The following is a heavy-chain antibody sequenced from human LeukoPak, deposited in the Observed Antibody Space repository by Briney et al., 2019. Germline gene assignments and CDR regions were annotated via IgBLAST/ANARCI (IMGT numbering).Heavy chain of an antibody. Sequence: PSETLSLTCTVSGGSVSSGSYYWSWIRQPPGKGLEWIGYIYYSGSTNYNPSLKSRVTISVDTSKNQFSLKLSSVTAADTAVYSCAKDRRGSGIVGDYYIDYWGQGTLVAVSS. V-gene: IGHV4-61*01. D-gene: IGHD1-26*01. CDR1: GGSVSSGSYY. CDR3: AKDRRGSGIVGDYYIDY. J-gene: IGHJ4*02. CDR2: IYYSGST.